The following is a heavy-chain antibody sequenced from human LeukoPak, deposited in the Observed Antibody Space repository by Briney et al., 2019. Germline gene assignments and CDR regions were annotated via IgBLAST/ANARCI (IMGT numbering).Heavy chain of an antibody. Sequence: GGSLRLSCAASGFTFSSYAMSWVRQAPGKGLEWVSAISGSGGSTYFADSVKGRFTISRDNSKNTLYLQMNSLRAEDTAVYYCANGILRYFEPAFDIWGQGTMVTVSS. CDR1: GFTFSSYA. CDR3: ANGILRYFEPAFDI. CDR2: ISGSGGST. V-gene: IGHV3-23*01. J-gene: IGHJ3*02. D-gene: IGHD3-9*01.